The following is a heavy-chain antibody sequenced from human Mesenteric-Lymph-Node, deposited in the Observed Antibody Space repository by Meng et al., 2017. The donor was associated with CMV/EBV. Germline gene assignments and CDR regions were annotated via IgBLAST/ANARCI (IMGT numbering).Heavy chain of an antibody. CDR1: GYSFTSYG. Sequence: ASVKVSCKASGYSFTSYGITWVRQAPGQGLEWMGWINPNSGGTNYAQKFQGRVTMTRDTSISTAYMELSRLRSDDTAVYYCARDQKQLVHHIYYYYGMDVWGQGTTVTVSS. CDR2: INPNSGGT. V-gene: IGHV1-2*02. CDR3: ARDQKQLVHHIYYYYGMDV. J-gene: IGHJ6*02. D-gene: IGHD6-6*01.